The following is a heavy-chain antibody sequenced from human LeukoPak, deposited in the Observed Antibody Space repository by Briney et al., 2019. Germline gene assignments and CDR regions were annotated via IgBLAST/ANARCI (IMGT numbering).Heavy chain of an antibody. J-gene: IGHJ5*02. V-gene: IGHV4-61*02. CDR3: ARGRGSCSSTSCYIWFDP. Sequence: SETLSLTCTVSGGSTSSGSYYWSWIRQPAGKGLEWIGRIYTSGSTNYNPSLKSRVTISVDTSKNQFSLKLSSATAADTAVYYCARGRGSCSSTSCYIWFDPWGQGTLVTVSS. CDR1: GGSTSSGSYY. CDR2: IYTSGST. D-gene: IGHD2-2*02.